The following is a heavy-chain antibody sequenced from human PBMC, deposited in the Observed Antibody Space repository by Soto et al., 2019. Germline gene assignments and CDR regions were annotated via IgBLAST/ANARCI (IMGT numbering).Heavy chain of an antibody. CDR2: INPNSGGT. CDR3: ARGTKGRARAFDI. D-gene: IGHD3-10*01. Sequence: GASVKVSCKASGYTFTGYYMHWVRQAPGQGLEWMGWINPNSGGTNYAQKFQGWVTTTRDTSISTAYMELSRLRSDDTAVYYCARGTKGRARAFDIWGQGTMVTVSS. J-gene: IGHJ3*02. V-gene: IGHV1-2*04. CDR1: GYTFTGYY.